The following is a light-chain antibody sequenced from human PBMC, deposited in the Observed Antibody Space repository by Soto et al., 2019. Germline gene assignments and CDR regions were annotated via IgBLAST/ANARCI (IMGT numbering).Light chain of an antibody. CDR2: LAS. J-gene: IGKJ4*01. V-gene: IGKV1-9*01. CDR3: QQLYGYPLT. CDR1: QDISRS. Sequence: IQLTQSPSSLSASVGDRVTITCRASQDISRSLAWYQQRPGRAPRLLIYLASNLQSEVPSRFSGSGAGTDFTLTLGGLQPADFATYHCQQLYGYPLTFGGGTRVEIK.